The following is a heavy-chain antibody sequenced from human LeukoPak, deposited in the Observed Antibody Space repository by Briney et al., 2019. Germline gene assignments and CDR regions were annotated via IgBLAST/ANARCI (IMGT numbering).Heavy chain of an antibody. Sequence: GRSLRLACTGSGLTFGDYACTWGRQAPGKGLGWVGFIRSKPYGGTTEYAASVTGRFTISRDDSKSIAYLQMHRLKTEDSAVYYCSRSDYYGSGSYHQYYYGMDVWGQGTTVTVSS. CDR1: GLTFGDYA. CDR3: SRSDYYGSGSYHQYYYGMDV. D-gene: IGHD3-10*01. CDR2: IRSKPYGGTT. V-gene: IGHV3-49*04. J-gene: IGHJ6*02.